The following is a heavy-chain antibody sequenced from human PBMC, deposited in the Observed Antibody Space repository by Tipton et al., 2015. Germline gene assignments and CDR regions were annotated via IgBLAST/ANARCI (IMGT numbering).Heavy chain of an antibody. V-gene: IGHV3-11*01. D-gene: IGHD6-13*01. CDR2: ISNLGGTK. CDR1: GFTFSDYY. CDR3: ARLGGYSSSWYPDF. J-gene: IGHJ4*02. Sequence: SLRLSCAASGFTFSDYYMTWIRQAPGKGLEGVSYISNLGGTKHYTDSVKGRFTISRDNSNNSVFLQMNSLRVEDTAAYYCARLGGYSSSWYPDFWGQGTLVTVSS.